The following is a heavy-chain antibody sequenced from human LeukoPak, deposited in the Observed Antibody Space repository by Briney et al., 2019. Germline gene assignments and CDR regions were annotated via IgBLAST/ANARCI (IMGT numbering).Heavy chain of an antibody. Sequence: GGSLRLSCAASGFTFDDYAMHWVRQAPGKGLEWVSGISWNSGSIGYADSVKGRFSISRDNAKNTLYLQMNSLRAEDTAVYYCARVNSYGNYNYYYDMDVWGQGTTVTVSS. CDR3: ARVNSYGNYNYYYDMDV. J-gene: IGHJ6*02. D-gene: IGHD5-18*01. V-gene: IGHV3-9*01. CDR2: ISWNSGSI. CDR1: GFTFDDYA.